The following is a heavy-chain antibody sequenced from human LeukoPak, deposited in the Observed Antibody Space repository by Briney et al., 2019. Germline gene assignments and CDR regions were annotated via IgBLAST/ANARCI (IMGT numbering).Heavy chain of an antibody. CDR1: GGSISSYY. CDR2: IYYSGST. J-gene: IGHJ4*02. Sequence: SETLSLTCTVSGGSISSYYWSWIRQPPGTGLEWIGNIYYSGSTNYNPSLKSRVTISVDTSKNQFSLNLTSVTAADAAVYYCARVARGWYFDHWGQGTLVTVSS. D-gene: IGHD3-10*01. V-gene: IGHV4-59*01. CDR3: ARVARGWYFDH.